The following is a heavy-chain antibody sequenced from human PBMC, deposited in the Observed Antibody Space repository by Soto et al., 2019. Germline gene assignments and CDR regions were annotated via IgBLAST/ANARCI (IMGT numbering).Heavy chain of an antibody. J-gene: IGHJ4*02. CDR2: IWYDGSNK. Sequence: PGGSLRFSCAASGFTFSSYGIHWVRQAPGKGLEWVAVIWYDGSNKYYADSVKGRFTISRDNSKNTLYLQMNSLRAEDTAVYYCARDYDSSGYPRYYFDYWGQGTLVTVSS. D-gene: IGHD3-22*01. V-gene: IGHV3-33*01. CDR1: GFTFSSYG. CDR3: ARDYDSSGYPRYYFDY.